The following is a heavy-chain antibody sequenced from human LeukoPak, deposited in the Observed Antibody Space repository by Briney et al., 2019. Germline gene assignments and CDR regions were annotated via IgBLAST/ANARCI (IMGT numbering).Heavy chain of an antibody. CDR3: ARGVSVVGAAY. V-gene: IGHV4-38-2*02. CDR2: IYHSGST. CDR1: GYSISSGYY. Sequence: SQTLSLTCTVSGYSISSGYYWGWIRQPPGKGLERIGSIYHSGSTYYNPSLKSRVTISVDTSKNLFSLKLSSVTAAGTAVYYCARGVSVVGAAYWGQGTLVTVSS. J-gene: IGHJ4*02. D-gene: IGHD1-26*01.